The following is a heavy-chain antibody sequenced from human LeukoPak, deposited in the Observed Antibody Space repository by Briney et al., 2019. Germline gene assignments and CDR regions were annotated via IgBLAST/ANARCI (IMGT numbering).Heavy chain of an antibody. CDR3: AKETSGYCAGGACYSFHYFDY. Sequence: GGSLRLSCAASGFSIGAYAMSWVRQAPGKALEWVSHISDGYGHTYQPDSVKGRFTISRDTSKNTLFLQMNSLRAEDTAVYYCAKETSGYCAGGACYSFHYFDYWGQGILVTVSS. V-gene: IGHV3-23*01. CDR2: ISDGYGHT. D-gene: IGHD2-15*01. CDR1: GFSIGAYA. J-gene: IGHJ4*02.